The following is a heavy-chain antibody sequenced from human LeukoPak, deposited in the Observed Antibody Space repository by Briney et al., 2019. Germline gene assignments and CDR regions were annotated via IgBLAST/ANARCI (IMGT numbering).Heavy chain of an antibody. CDR1: GFTFSSYA. Sequence: GGSLRLSCAASGFTFSSYAMSGVRQAPGKGLEWLSSISGSGSSTYYADSVKGRFTISRDNSKNTLYLQMNSLRAEDTAVYYCAKDTVAVAALFDPWGQGTLVTVSS. V-gene: IGHV3-23*01. CDR3: AKDTVAVAALFDP. CDR2: ISGSGSST. J-gene: IGHJ5*02. D-gene: IGHD6-19*01.